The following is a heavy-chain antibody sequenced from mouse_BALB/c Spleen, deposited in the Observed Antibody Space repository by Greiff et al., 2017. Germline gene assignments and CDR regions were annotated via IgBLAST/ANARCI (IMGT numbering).Heavy chain of an antibody. CDR1: GFNIKDTY. J-gene: IGHJ3*01. CDR2: IDPANGNT. V-gene: IGHV14-3*02. Sequence: EVQLQQSGAELVKPGASVKLSCTASGFNIKDTYMHWVKQRPEKGLEWIGRIDPANGNTKYDPKFQGKATITADTSSNTAYLQLSSLTSEDTAVYYCASPFAYWGQGTLVTVSA. CDR3: ASPFAY.